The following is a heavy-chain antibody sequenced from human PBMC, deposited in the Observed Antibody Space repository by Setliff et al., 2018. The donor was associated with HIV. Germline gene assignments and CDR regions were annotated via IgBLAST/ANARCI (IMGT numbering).Heavy chain of an antibody. D-gene: IGHD3-10*01. CDR2: IYYSGNT. J-gene: IGHJ4*02. CDR3: VREGVRRGLGSGSFRYRAYYFDQ. V-gene: IGHV4-39*07. Sequence: SLTCTVSGGSISTSSSYWGWIRQPPGKGLEWIGSIYYSGNTYFSPSLKSRITISVDTSKNQFSLNLRSVTAADTAVYYCVREGVRRGLGSGSFRYRAYYFDQWGQGTLVTVSS. CDR1: GGSISTSSSY.